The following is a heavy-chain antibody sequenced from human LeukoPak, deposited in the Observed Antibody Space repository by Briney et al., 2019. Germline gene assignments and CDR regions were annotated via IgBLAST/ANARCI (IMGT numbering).Heavy chain of an antibody. Sequence: GGSLRLSCAASGFTFSNYAIHWVRQAPGKGLEWVSSISSSSGYTYYADSVKGRFTISRDNSKNTLYLQMNSLRAEDTAVYYCAKQRLQGAGLPHYGAQGTLVTVSS. CDR3: AKQRLQGAGLPHY. J-gene: IGHJ4*02. V-gene: IGHV3-23*01. CDR1: GFTFSNYA. D-gene: IGHD1-26*01. CDR2: ISSSSGYT.